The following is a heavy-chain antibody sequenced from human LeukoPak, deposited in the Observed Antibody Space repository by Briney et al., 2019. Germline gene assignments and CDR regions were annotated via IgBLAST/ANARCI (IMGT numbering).Heavy chain of an antibody. CDR1: GGSISSSSYY. Sequence: SETLSLTCTVSGGSISSSSYYWGWIRQPPGKGLEWIGSIYYSGSTYYNPSLKSRVTISVDTSKNQFSLKLSSVTAADTAIYYCARDRATRAPFDYWGQGTLVTVSS. J-gene: IGHJ4*02. V-gene: IGHV4-39*07. CDR2: IYYSGST. CDR3: ARDRATRAPFDY. D-gene: IGHD3-10*01.